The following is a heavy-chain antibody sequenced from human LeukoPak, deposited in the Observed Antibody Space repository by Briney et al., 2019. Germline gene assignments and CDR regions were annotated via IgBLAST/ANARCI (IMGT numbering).Heavy chain of an antibody. CDR3: ARLGDILTGYEFDY. Sequence: SETLSLTCTVSGGFITSSSYYWGWIRQPPGKGLEWIGTIYYSGSTNYNPSLKRRVTISVDTAKNQVSLKLSSVTAADTDVYYCARLGDILTGYEFDYWGQGTLVTVSS. D-gene: IGHD3-9*01. CDR2: IYYSGST. CDR1: GGFITSSSYY. V-gene: IGHV4-39*01. J-gene: IGHJ4*02.